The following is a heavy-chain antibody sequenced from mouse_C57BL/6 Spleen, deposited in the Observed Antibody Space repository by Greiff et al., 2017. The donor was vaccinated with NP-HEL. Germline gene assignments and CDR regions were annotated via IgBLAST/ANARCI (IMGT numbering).Heavy chain of an antibody. CDR3: ARYGNYEGMDY. CDR2: IYPGSGST. V-gene: IGHV1-55*01. CDR1: GYTFTSYW. Sequence: QVQLQQSGAELVKPGASVKMSCKASGYTFTSYWITWVKQRPGQGLEWIGDIYPGSGSTNYNEKFKSKATLTVDTSSSTAYMQLSSLTSEDSAVYYCARYGNYEGMDYWGQGTSVTVSS. D-gene: IGHD2-1*01. J-gene: IGHJ4*01.